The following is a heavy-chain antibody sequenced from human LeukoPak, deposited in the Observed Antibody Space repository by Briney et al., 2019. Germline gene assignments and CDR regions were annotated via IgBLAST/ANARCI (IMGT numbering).Heavy chain of an antibody. CDR2: INPNSGGT. V-gene: IGHV1-2*02. CDR3: ARDPVPAAIEEYNWFDP. CDR1: GYTFTGYY. D-gene: IGHD2-2*01. Sequence: ASVTVSYKASGYTFTGYYMHWVRQAPGHRLEWMGWINPNSGGTNYAQKFQGRVTMTRDTSISTAYMELSRLRSDDTAVYYCARDPVPAAIEEYNWFDPWGQGTLVTVSS. J-gene: IGHJ5*02.